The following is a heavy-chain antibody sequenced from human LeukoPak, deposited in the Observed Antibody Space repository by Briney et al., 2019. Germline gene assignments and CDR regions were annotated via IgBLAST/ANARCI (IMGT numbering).Heavy chain of an antibody. Sequence: GGSLRLSCAASGFTFRSYGMHWVRQAPGKGLEWVAYIQNDGSNEQYADSVKGRFSISRDSSKNILYLQMNSLRAEDMAVYYCARARYETRIWPKSRYDYYHYMDVWGKGTTVTVSS. CDR3: ARARYETRIWPKSRYDYYHYMDV. V-gene: IGHV3-30*02. J-gene: IGHJ6*03. D-gene: IGHD3-3*01. CDR1: GFTFRSYG. CDR2: IQNDGSNE.